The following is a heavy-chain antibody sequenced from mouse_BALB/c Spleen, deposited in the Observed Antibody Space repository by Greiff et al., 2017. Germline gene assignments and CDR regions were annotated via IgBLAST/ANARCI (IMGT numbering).Heavy chain of an antibody. V-gene: IGHV14-3*02. CDR2: IDPANGNT. J-gene: IGHJ3*01. Sequence: EVMLVESGAELVKPGASVKLSCTASGFNIKDTYMHWVKQRPEQGLEWIGRIDPANGNTKYDPKFQGKATITADTSSNTAYLQLSSLTSEDTAVYYCASGAWFAYWGQGTLVTVSA. CDR1: GFNIKDTY. CDR3: ASGAWFAY.